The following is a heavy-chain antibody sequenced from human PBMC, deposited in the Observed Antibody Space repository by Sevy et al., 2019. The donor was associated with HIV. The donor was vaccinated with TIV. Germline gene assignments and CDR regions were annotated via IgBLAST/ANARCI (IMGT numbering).Heavy chain of an antibody. CDR2: IYYTGST. D-gene: IGHD3-3*01. J-gene: IGHJ6*02. CDR1: GGSISSSSYY. Sequence: SETLSLTCTVSGGSISSSSYYWNWIRQPPGKGLEGIGSIYYTGSTYYKPSLKSRVTISKDTSKNQFSLKLTSVTAADTAVYYCARPEGLQLNYAMDVWGQGTTVTVS. V-gene: IGHV4-39*01. CDR3: ARPEGLQLNYAMDV.